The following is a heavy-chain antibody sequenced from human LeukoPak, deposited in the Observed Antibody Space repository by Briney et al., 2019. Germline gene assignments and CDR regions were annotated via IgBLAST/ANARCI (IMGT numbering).Heavy chain of an antibody. V-gene: IGHV4-59*01. J-gene: IGHJ5*02. CDR3: ARAGAWQIDP. Sequence: SETLSLTCTVSGASINSYYWSWIRQPPGKELEWIGHIFYTGSSNYNPSLKSRVTISLDRSNKQFSLRLTSVSAADTAVYYCARAGAWQIDPWGQGTLVTVSS. CDR1: GASINSYY. CDR2: IFYTGSS. D-gene: IGHD3-10*01.